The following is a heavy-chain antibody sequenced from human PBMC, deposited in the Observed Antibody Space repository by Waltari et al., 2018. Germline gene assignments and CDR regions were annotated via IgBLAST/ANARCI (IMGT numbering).Heavy chain of an antibody. D-gene: IGHD7-27*01. J-gene: IGHJ4*02. CDR1: GFTFSSYS. Sequence: EVQLVESGGGLVKPGGSLRLSCAASGFTFSSYSMNWVRQAPGKGLEWVSSISSSSSYIDYADSVKGRFTISRDNAKNSLYLQMNSLRAEDTAVYYCARVNWGTAFDYWGQGTLVTVSS. V-gene: IGHV3-21*01. CDR3: ARVNWGTAFDY. CDR2: ISSSSSYI.